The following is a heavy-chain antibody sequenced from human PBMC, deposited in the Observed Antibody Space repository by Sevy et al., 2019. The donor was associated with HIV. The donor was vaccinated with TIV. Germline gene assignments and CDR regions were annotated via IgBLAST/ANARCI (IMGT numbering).Heavy chain of an antibody. J-gene: IGHJ4*02. CDR2: ISDDSRYI. Sequence: GGSLRLSCAASGFTFRSYSMNWVRQAPGKGLEWLSSISDDSRYIYYSDSVKGRFTISRANAKSSLYLQMNSLRVEDTAIYYWARDFTIFGVVSGIDYWGQGNLVTVSS. CDR3: ARDFTIFGVVSGIDY. CDR1: GFTFRSYS. V-gene: IGHV3-21*01. D-gene: IGHD3-3*01.